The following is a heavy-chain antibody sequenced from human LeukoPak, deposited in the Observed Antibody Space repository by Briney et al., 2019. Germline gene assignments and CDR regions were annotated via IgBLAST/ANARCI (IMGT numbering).Heavy chain of an antibody. CDR1: GFTFSSYG. V-gene: IGHV3-30*18. CDR3: AKGFGIVVAGTVEPWCVY. J-gene: IGHJ4*02. Sequence: GGSLRLSCAASGFTFSSYGMHWVRQAPGKGLEWVAVISYDGSNKYYADSVKGRFTISRDNSKNTLYLQMNSLRAEDTAVYYCAKGFGIVVAGTVEPWCVYWGQGTLVTVSS. D-gene: IGHD6-19*01. CDR2: ISYDGSNK.